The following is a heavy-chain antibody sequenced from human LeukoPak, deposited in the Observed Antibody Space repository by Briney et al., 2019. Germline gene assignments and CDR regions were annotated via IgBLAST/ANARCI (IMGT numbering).Heavy chain of an antibody. J-gene: IGHJ4*02. D-gene: IGHD3-3*01. CDR3: ARSSVGDRFLRMAPLAN. V-gene: IGHV1-69*04. Sequence: SVKVSCKASGGTFSSYAISWVRQAPGQGLEWMGRIIPILGIANYAQKFQGRVTITADKSTSTAYMELSSLRSEDTAVYYCARSSVGDRFLRMAPLANWGQGILVTVSS. CDR1: GGTFSSYA. CDR2: IIPILGIA.